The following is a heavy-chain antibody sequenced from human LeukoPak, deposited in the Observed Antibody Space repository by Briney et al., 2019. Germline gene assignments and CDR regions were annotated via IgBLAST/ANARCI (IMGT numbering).Heavy chain of an antibody. J-gene: IGHJ4*02. CDR2: ISSSSSYI. Sequence: GGSLRLSCAASGFTFSSYSMNWVRQAPGKGLEWVSSISSSSSYIYYADSVKGRFTISRDNAKNSLYLQMNSLRAEDTAVYYCARDGDIVVVPAAMEFGSCDYWGQGTLVTVSS. CDR1: GFTFSSYS. D-gene: IGHD2-2*01. V-gene: IGHV3-21*01. CDR3: ARDGDIVVVPAAMEFGSCDY.